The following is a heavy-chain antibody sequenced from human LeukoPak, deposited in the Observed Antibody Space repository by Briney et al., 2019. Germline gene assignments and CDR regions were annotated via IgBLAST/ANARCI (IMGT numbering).Heavy chain of an antibody. J-gene: IGHJ3*02. CDR3: ARENSGGGDAFDI. CDR1: GYTFTGYY. D-gene: IGHD3-10*01. V-gene: IGHV1-2*02. Sequence: ASVKVSCKASGYTFTGYYMHWVRQAPGQGLEWMGWINPNSGGTNYAQKFQGRVTMTRDTSISTAYMELSRLRSDDTAVNYCARENSGGGDAFDIWGQGTMVTVSS. CDR2: INPNSGGT.